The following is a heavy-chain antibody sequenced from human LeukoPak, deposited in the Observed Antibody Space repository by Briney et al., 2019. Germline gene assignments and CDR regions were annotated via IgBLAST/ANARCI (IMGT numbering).Heavy chain of an antibody. Sequence: GGSLRLSCAASGFTFSSYGMHWVRQAPGKGLEWVAFIRYDGSNKYYADSVKGRFTISRDNSKNTLYLQMNSLRAEDTAVYYCARLEKDLSLKSSSETNAFDIWGQGTMVTVSS. CDR3: ARLEKDLSLKSSSETNAFDI. D-gene: IGHD6-25*01. V-gene: IGHV3-30*02. CDR2: IRYDGSNK. J-gene: IGHJ3*02. CDR1: GFTFSSYG.